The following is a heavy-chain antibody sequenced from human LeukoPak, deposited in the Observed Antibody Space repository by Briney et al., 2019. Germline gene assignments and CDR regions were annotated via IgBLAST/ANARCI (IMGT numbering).Heavy chain of an antibody. Sequence: PSETLSLTCTVSGGSISSSSYYWGWIRQPPGEGLEWIGSIYYGGSTYYNPSLKSRVTISVDTSKNQFSLKLSSVTAADTAVYYCARQTISYGSYYFDYWGQGTLVTVSS. CDR2: IYYGGST. J-gene: IGHJ4*02. CDR3: ARQTISYGSYYFDY. CDR1: GGSISSSSYY. V-gene: IGHV4-39*01. D-gene: IGHD5-18*01.